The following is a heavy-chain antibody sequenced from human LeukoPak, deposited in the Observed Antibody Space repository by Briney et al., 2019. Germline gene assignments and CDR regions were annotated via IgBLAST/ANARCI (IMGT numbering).Heavy chain of an antibody. J-gene: IGHJ6*02. CDR2: INPNSGGT. CDR1: GSTFTGYY. D-gene: IGHD1-7*01. Sequence: SVKVSCKASGSTFTGYYMHWVRQAPGQGLEWMGWINPNSGGTNYAQKFQGRVTMTRDTSISTAYMELSRLRSDDTAVYYCARTSITGTRTYGMDVWGQGTTVTVSS. V-gene: IGHV1-2*02. CDR3: ARTSITGTRTYGMDV.